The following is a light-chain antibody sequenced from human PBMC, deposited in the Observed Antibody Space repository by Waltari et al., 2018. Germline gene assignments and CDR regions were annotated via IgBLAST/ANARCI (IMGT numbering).Light chain of an antibody. Sequence: EIVFTQSPGTLSSSTGERVTLSCRASQSVTRTLAWYQQKPGQAPRLLIYDASTRATGIPDRFSGSGSGTDFSLTISRLEPEDFAVYYCQKYGTLPATFGQGTKVEIK. CDR2: DAS. J-gene: IGKJ1*01. CDR1: QSVTRT. CDR3: QKYGTLPAT. V-gene: IGKV3-20*01.